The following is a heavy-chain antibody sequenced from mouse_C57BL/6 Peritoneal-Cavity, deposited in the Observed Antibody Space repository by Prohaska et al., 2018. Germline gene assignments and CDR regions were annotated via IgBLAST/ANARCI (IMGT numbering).Heavy chain of an antibody. CDR2: ISYDGSN. D-gene: IGHD2-1*01. CDR1: GYSITSGYY. V-gene: IGHV3-6*01. Sequence: GPGLVKPSQSLSLTCSVTGYSITSGYYWNWIRQFPGNKLEWMGYISYDGSNNYNPSLKNRISITRDTSKNQFFLKLNPVTTEDTATYYCARDGNYFYWYFDVWGTGTTVTVSS. CDR3: ARDGNYFYWYFDV. J-gene: IGHJ1*03.